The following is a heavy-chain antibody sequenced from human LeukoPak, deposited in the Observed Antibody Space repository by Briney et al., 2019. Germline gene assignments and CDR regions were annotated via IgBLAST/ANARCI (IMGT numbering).Heavy chain of an antibody. V-gene: IGHV3-23*01. D-gene: IGHD3-22*01. CDR2: ISGSGGST. CDR1: GFTFSSYA. J-gene: IGHJ4*02. CDR3: AKDQPQSKYYYDSSGYFGY. Sequence: PGGSLRLSCAASGFTFSSYAMSWVRQAPGKGLEWVSAISGSGGSTYYADSVKGRFTISRDNSKNTLYLQMNSLRAEDTAVYYCAKDQPQSKYYYDSSGYFGYWGQGTLVTVSS.